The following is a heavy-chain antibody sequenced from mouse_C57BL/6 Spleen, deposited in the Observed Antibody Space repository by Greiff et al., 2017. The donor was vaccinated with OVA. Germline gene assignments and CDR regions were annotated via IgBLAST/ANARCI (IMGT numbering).Heavy chain of an antibody. CDR3: VRHGGVQGFDY. CDR2: IRSKSNNYAT. V-gene: IGHV10-1*01. J-gene: IGHJ2*01. Sequence: EVMLVESGGGLVQPKGSLKLSCAASGFSFNTYAMNWVRQAPGKGLEWVARIRSKSNNYATYYADSVKDRFTISRDDSESMLYLQMNNLKTEDTAMYYCVRHGGVQGFDYWGQGTTLTVSS. CDR1: GFSFNTYA.